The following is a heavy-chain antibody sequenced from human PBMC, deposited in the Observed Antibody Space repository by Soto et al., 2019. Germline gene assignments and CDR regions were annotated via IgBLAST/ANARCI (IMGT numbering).Heavy chain of an antibody. CDR1: GFTFSNAW. J-gene: IGHJ3*02. D-gene: IGHD1-26*01. V-gene: IGHV3-15*01. CDR3: TTGVGATGDAFDI. CDR2: IKSKTDGGTT. Sequence: GGSLSLSCAASGFTFSNAWMSWVRQAPGKGLEWVGRIKSKTDGGTTDYAAPVKGRFTISRDDSKNTLYLQMNSLKTEDTAVYYCTTGVGATGDAFDIWGQGTMVTVSS.